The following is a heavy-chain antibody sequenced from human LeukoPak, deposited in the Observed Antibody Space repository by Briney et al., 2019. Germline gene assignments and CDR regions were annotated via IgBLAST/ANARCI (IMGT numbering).Heavy chain of an antibody. V-gene: IGHV4-34*01. CDR3: ASFPGYCSSTSCYKGVAFDV. Sequence: PSETLSLTCAVYGGSFSGYYWSWIRQPPGKGLEWIGEINHSGSINYNPSLKSRVTISVDTSKNQFSLKLSSVTAADTAVYYCASFPGYCSSTSCYKGVAFDVWGQGTMVTVSS. CDR2: INHSGSI. D-gene: IGHD2-2*02. J-gene: IGHJ3*01. CDR1: GGSFSGYY.